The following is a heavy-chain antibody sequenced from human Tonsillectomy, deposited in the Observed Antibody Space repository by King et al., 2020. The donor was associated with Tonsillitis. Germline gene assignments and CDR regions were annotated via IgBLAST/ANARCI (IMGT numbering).Heavy chain of an antibody. CDR2: IDPSDSYS. CDR3: ARLPSGHAVHFDY. CDR1: GYSFASYW. V-gene: IGHV5-10-1*03. Sequence: QLVQSGAEMRKPGESLRISCKGSGYSFASYWITWVRQRPGKGLEWMGRIDPSDSYSNYSPSFQGHVTISVDKSISTAYLQWSSLQASDTAMYYCARLPSGHAVHFDYWGQGTLVTVSS. J-gene: IGHJ4*02.